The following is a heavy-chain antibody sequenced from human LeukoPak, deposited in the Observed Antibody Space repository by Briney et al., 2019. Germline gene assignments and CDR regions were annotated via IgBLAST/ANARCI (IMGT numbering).Heavy chain of an antibody. CDR2: ISGSGGST. D-gene: IGHD3-22*01. V-gene: IGHV3-23*01. Sequence: GGSLRLSCAASGFTFSSYAMSWVRQAPGKGLEWVSAISGSGGSTYYADSVKGRFTISRDNSKNTLYLQMNSLRAEDTAVYYCAKSPVPRDSSGYYYGDYWGQGTLVTVSS. J-gene: IGHJ4*02. CDR3: AKSPVPRDSSGYYYGDY. CDR1: GFTFSSYA.